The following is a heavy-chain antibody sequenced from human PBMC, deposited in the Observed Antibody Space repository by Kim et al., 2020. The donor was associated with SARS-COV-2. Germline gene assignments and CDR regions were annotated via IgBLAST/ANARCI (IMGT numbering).Heavy chain of an antibody. J-gene: IGHJ5*02. D-gene: IGHD3-10*01. CDR1: GGSISSGCYY. V-gene: IGHV4-31*03. Sequence: SETLSLTCTVSGGSISSGCYYWSWIRQHPGKGLEWIVYIYYSGSTYYNPSRKSRVTISVDTSKNQFSLKLSSVTAADTAVYYCARVGVFWFGELYGDWFDPWGQGTLVTVSS. CDR3: ARVGVFWFGELYGDWFDP. CDR2: IYYSGST.